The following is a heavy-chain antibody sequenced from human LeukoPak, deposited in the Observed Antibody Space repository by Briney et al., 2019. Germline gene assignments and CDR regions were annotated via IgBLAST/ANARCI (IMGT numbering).Heavy chain of an antibody. Sequence: PGGSLRLSCAASGFTFSSYAMHWVRQAPGKGLEWVAVISYDGSNKYYADSVKGRFTISRDNSKNTLYLQMNSLRAEDTAVYYCARDLLLDVWGQGTTVTVSS. CDR3: ARDLLLDV. CDR1: GFTFSSYA. D-gene: IGHD3-10*01. J-gene: IGHJ6*02. CDR2: ISYDGSNK. V-gene: IGHV3-30*04.